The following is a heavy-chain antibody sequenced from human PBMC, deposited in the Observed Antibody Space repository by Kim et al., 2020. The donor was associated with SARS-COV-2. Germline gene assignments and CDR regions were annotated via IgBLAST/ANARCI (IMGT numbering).Heavy chain of an antibody. D-gene: IGHD5-18*01. J-gene: IGHJ4*02. Sequence: YVDSVKGRVTISRDNAKNSLYLQMNSLRAEDTAVYYCARAMVSDTAFFDYWGQGTLVTVSS. V-gene: IGHV3-7*03. CDR3: ARAMVSDTAFFDY.